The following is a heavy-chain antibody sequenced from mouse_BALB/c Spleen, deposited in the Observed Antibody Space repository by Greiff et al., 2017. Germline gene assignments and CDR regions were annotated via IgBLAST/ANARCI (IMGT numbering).Heavy chain of an antibody. CDR1: GYTFTSYD. D-gene: IGHD2-14*01. CDR3: ARYGGDYFDY. V-gene: IGHV1S33*01. Sequence: SGPELVKPGALVKISCKASGYTFTSYDINWVKQRPGQGLEWIGWIYPGDGSTKYNEKFKGKATLTADKSSSTAYMQLSSLTSENSAVYFCARYGGDYFDYWGQGTTLTVSS. CDR2: IYPGDGST. J-gene: IGHJ2*01.